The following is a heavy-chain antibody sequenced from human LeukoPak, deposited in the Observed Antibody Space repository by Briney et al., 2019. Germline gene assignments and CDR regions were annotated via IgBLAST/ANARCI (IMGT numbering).Heavy chain of an antibody. CDR3: ARALEPYYYDSSGYYPYDY. CDR1: GGTFSSYA. V-gene: IGHV1-69*13. Sequence: VASVKVSCKASGGTFSSYAISWVRQAPGQGLEWMGGIIPIFGTANYAQKFQGRVTITADESTSTAYMELSSLRSEDTAVYYCARALEPYYYDSSGYYPYDYWGQGTLVTVSS. J-gene: IGHJ4*02. CDR2: IIPIFGTA. D-gene: IGHD3-22*01.